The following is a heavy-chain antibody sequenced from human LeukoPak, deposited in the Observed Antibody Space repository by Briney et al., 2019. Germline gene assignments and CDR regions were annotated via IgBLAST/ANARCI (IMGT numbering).Heavy chain of an antibody. CDR1: GFTFRNFA. CDR2: IGGGDT. Sequence: GGSLRLSCSASGFTFRNFAISWVRQAPGKGLEWVSSIGGGDTHYADSVKGRFTIARDDSRSTVDLQMSSLRAEDTAVYYCAKDGQSFNSMYDYFDSWGQGTLVTVSS. V-gene: IGHV3-23*01. D-gene: IGHD2-8*01. CDR3: AKDGQSFNSMYDYFDS. J-gene: IGHJ4*02.